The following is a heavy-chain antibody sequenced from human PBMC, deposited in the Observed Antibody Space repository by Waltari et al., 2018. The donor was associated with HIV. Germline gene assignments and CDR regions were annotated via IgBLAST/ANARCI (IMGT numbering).Heavy chain of an antibody. D-gene: IGHD4-17*01. J-gene: IGHJ3*02. V-gene: IGHV1-18*01. Sequence: QLQLVLSGAEVTKPGASLKVSCKASGYSFTRYGISWVGQAPGQGLEWIGWISVYNDNTKDAQKDQDRLNMTTDSPTRTAYMELRSLRADDTAVYYCARAPMTTVTSRGFDIWGQGTMVIVSS. CDR2: ISVYNDNT. CDR1: GYSFTRYG. CDR3: ARAPMTTVTSRGFDI.